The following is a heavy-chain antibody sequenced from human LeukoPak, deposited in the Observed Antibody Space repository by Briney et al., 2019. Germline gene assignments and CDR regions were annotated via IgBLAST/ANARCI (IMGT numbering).Heavy chain of an antibody. J-gene: IGHJ3*02. CDR3: ARRGDYVLDAFDI. V-gene: IGHV1-2*04. CDR2: INPNSGGT. D-gene: IGHD3-16*01. Sequence: ASVKVSCKASGYTFTGYYMHWVRQAPGQGLEWMGWINPNSGGTNYAQRFQGWVTMTRDTSISTAYMELSRLRSDDTAVYYCARRGDYVLDAFDIWGQGTMVTVSS. CDR1: GYTFTGYY.